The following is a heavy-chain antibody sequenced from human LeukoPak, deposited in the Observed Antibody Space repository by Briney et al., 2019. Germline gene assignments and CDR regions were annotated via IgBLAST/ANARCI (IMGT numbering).Heavy chain of an antibody. V-gene: IGHV3-21*01. Sequence: GGSLRLSCAASGFTFSNYNMNWVRQAPGKGLEWVSSISSSSYIYYADSVKGRFTISRDNAKNSLYLQMNSLRAEDTAVYYCARDSAPSIAAAGTGDYWGQGTLVTVSS. CDR3: ARDSAPSIAAAGTGDY. CDR1: GFTFSNYN. D-gene: IGHD6-13*01. J-gene: IGHJ4*02. CDR2: ISSSSYI.